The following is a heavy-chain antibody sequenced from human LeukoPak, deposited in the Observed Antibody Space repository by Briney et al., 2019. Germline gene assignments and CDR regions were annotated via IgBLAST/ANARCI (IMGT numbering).Heavy chain of an antibody. Sequence: PGGSLRLSCAASGFTFSSYGMHWVRQAPGKGLEWVAFIRYDGSNKYYADSVKGRFTISKDNSKNTLYLQMNSLRAEDTAVYYCAEDGGIAVAGRDAFDIWGQGTMVTVSS. J-gene: IGHJ3*02. CDR1: GFTFSSYG. CDR3: AEDGGIAVAGRDAFDI. CDR2: IRYDGSNK. V-gene: IGHV3-30*02. D-gene: IGHD6-19*01.